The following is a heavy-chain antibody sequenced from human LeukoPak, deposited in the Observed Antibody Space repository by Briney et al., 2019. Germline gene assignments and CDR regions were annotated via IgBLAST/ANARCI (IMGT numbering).Heavy chain of an antibody. CDR2: IHYSGST. CDR1: GGSISSYY. Sequence: PSETLSLTCTVSGGSISSYYWSWIRQPPGKGLEWIGYIHYSGSTNYNPSLKSRVTISVDTSKNQFSLKVSSVTAADTAVYYCARHSSTYYRFDCWGQGTLVSVSS. CDR3: ARHSSTYYRFDC. D-gene: IGHD3-22*01. V-gene: IGHV4-59*08. J-gene: IGHJ4*02.